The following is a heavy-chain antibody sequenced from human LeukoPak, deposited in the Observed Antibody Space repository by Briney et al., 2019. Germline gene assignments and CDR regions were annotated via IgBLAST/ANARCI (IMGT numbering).Heavy chain of an antibody. D-gene: IGHD3-10*01. V-gene: IGHV3-64*01. Sequence: PGGSLRLPCAASGFTFSSYAMHWVRQAPGKGLEYVSGISSNGGSTYYANSVKGRFTISRDNSKNTLYLQMDSLRAEDMAVYYCARGYYGSGSYYNDPVGYWGQGTLVTVSS. CDR2: ISSNGGST. J-gene: IGHJ4*02. CDR3: ARGYYGSGSYYNDPVGY. CDR1: GFTFSSYA.